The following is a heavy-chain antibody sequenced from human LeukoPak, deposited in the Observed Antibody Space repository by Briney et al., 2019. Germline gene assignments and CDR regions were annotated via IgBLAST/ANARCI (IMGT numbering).Heavy chain of an antibody. V-gene: IGHV4-38-2*02. J-gene: IGHJ5*02. CDR2: IYHSGST. Sequence: SETLSLTCTVSGYSISSGYYWGWIRQPPGKGLEWIGSIYHSGSTYYNPSLKSRVTISVDTSKNQFSLKLSSVTAADTAVYYCARVGALRPRTEYYDFWSGYSTPYNWFDPWGQGTLVTVSS. CDR1: GYSISSGYY. CDR3: ARVGALRPRTEYYDFWSGYSTPYNWFDP. D-gene: IGHD3-3*01.